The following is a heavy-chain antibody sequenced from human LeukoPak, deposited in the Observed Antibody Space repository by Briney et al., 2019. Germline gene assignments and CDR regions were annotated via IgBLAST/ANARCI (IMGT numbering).Heavy chain of an antibody. Sequence: PSETLSLTCAVYGGSFSGYYWSWIRQPPGKGLEWIGEINHSGSTNYNPSLKSRVTISVDTSKNQFSLKLSSVTAADTAVYYCARSFRVDTALVGYWGQGTLVTVSS. CDR1: GGSFSGYY. J-gene: IGHJ4*02. CDR3: ARSFRVDTALVGY. D-gene: IGHD5-18*01. V-gene: IGHV4-34*01. CDR2: INHSGST.